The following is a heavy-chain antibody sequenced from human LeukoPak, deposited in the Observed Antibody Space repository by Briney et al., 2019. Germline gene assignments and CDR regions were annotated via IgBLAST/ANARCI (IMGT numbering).Heavy chain of an antibody. D-gene: IGHD6-13*01. CDR1: GYSFTGYY. CDR2: SSPYSGGT. Sequence: ASVKVSCKASGYSFTGYYMHWVRQAPGQGLEWMGWSSPYSGGTHYAQNFQGRVTMTTDTTISTAHMELSSLRSDDTAIYYCASALNSRNSSCWGQGTLVTVS. V-gene: IGHV1-2*02. J-gene: IGHJ4*02. CDR3: ASALNSRNSSC.